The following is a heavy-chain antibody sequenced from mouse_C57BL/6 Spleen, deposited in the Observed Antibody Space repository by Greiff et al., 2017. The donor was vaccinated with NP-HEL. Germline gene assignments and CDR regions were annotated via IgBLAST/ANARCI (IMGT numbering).Heavy chain of an antibody. D-gene: IGHD1-1*01. CDR1: GYTFTSYD. CDR2: IYPRDGST. CDR3: ACLRITAVVTTGDY. J-gene: IGHJ2*01. Sequence: QVQLQQSGPELVKPGASVKLSCKASGYTFTSYDINWVKQRPGQGLEWIGWIYPRDGSTKYNEKFKGKATLTVDTSSSTAYMELNSLTTVDSAVYFFACLRITAVVTTGDYWGQGTPLTVSS. V-gene: IGHV1-85*01.